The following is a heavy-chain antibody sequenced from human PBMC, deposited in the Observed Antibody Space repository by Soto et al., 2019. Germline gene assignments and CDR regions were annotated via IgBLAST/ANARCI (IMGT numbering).Heavy chain of an antibody. CDR2: INTDGSST. CDR1: GFTFSRYW. Sequence: PGGSLRLSCAASGFTFSRYWIHWVRQAPGKGLVWVSRINTDGSSTTYADSVKGRFTISRDNAKNTLYLQMNSLRAEDTAVYYCARDPGAYSSTWSFYFDSWGQGTLVTVSS. V-gene: IGHV3-74*01. J-gene: IGHJ4*02. CDR3: ARDPGAYSSTWSFYFDS. D-gene: IGHD6-13*01.